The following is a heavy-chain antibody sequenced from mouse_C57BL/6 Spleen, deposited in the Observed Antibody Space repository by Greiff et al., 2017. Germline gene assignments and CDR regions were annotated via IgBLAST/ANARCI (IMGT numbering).Heavy chain of an antibody. CDR3: ARRESYDGLDY. V-gene: IGHV1-47*01. J-gene: IGHJ2*01. CDR2: FHPYNDDT. CDR1: GYTFTTYP. Sequence: VQLQESGAELVKPGASVKMSCKASGYTFTTYPIEWMKQNHGKSLEWIGNFHPYNDDTKYNEKFKGEATMTEEKSSSTVYLELSRLTSDDAAVYYCARRESYDGLDYWGQGTTLTVSS. D-gene: IGHD2-3*01.